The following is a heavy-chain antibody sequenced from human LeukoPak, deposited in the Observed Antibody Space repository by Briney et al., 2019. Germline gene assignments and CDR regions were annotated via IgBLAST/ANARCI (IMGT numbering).Heavy chain of an antibody. CDR2: ISYDGSNK. CDR3: AREGLAY. V-gene: IGHV3-30-3*01. J-gene: IGHJ4*02. CDR1: GFTFSSYW. Sequence: GGSLRLSCAASGFTFSSYWMHWVRQAPGKGLEWVAVISYDGSNKYYADSVKGRFTISRDNSKNTLYLQMNSLRAEDTAVYYCAREGLAYWGQGTLVTVSS.